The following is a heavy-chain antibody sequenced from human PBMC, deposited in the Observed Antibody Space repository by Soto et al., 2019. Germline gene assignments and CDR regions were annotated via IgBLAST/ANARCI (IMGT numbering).Heavy chain of an antibody. CDR3: ARLSRGGYFDY. J-gene: IGHJ4*02. CDR2: IYYSGST. V-gene: IGHV4-30-4*01. Sequence: SETLSLTCTVSGGSISSGDYYWIGIRQPPGKGLEWIGYIYYSGSTYYNPSLKSRVTISVDTSKNQFSLKLSSVTAADTAVYYCARLSRGGYFDYWGQGTLVTVSS. CDR1: GGSISSGDYY.